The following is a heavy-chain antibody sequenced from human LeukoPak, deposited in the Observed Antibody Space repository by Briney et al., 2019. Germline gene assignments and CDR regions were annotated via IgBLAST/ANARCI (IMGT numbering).Heavy chain of an antibody. J-gene: IGHJ4*02. V-gene: IGHV3-7*03. CDR1: EFTFSSYW. CDR2: IKQDGSEK. Sequence: PGGSLRLSCAASEFTFSSYWMSWVRQAPGKGLEWVANIKQDGSEKYYVDSVKGRFTISRDNSKNTLYLQMNSLRAEDTAVYYCAKAPPYKKYFDYWGQGTLVTVSS. CDR3: AKAPPYKKYFDY. D-gene: IGHD1-1*01.